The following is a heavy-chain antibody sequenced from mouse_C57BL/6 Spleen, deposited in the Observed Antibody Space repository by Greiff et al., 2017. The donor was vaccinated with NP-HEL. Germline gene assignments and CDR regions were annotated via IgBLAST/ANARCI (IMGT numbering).Heavy chain of an antibody. CDR1: GYAFSSYW. CDR3: ARSDSYYYGSSAGFDY. V-gene: IGHV1-80*01. D-gene: IGHD1-1*01. Sequence: QVQLQQSGAELVKPGASVKISCKASGYAFSSYWMNWVKQRPGKGLEWIGQIYPGDGDTNYNGKFKGKATLTADKSSSTAYMQLSSLTSEDSAVYFCARSDSYYYGSSAGFDYWGQGTTLTVSS. J-gene: IGHJ2*01. CDR2: IYPGDGDT.